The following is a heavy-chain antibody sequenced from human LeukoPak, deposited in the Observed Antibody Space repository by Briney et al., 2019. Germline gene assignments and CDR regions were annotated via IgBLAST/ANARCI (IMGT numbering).Heavy chain of an antibody. J-gene: IGHJ4*02. Sequence: GGSLRPSCAASGLTFSSYTMSWVRQAPGKGLEWISGIGGSGYSTYYADSVKGRFTISRDNSKNTLYLQMNSLRAGDTAVYYCAKDRGPGADFDYWGQGTLVTVS. CDR2: IGGSGYST. D-gene: IGHD1-26*01. V-gene: IGHV3-23*01. CDR3: AKDRGPGADFDY. CDR1: GLTFSSYT.